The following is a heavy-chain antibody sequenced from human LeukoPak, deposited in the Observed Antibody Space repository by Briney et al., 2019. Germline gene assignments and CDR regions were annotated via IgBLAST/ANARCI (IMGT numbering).Heavy chain of an antibody. CDR2: ISSSSSYI. V-gene: IGHV3-21*01. D-gene: IGHD4-17*01. CDR3: ARGRGSPTTVIY. J-gene: IGHJ4*02. CDR1: GFTFSSYS. Sequence: GGSLRLSCAASGFTFSSYSMNWVRQAPGKGLEWVSSISSSSSYIYYADSVKGRFTISRDNAKNSLYLQMNSLRAEDTAVYYCARGRGSPTTVIYWGQGTLVTVSS.